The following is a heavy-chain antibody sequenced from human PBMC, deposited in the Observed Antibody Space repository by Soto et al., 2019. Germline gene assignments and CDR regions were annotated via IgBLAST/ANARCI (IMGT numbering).Heavy chain of an antibody. CDR3: ARLRIATNNYKWFDP. V-gene: IGHV4-31*03. D-gene: IGHD2-21*01. CDR1: GSALNSGNYY. Sequence: TLYLTCSVSGSALNSGNYYWSWIRQVPGKGLEWIGHIYVTGAVDYNPSLRDRITISQDTSERQFSLKLRLVTAADTAVYYCARLRIATNNYKWFDPWGQGTMVTVSS. J-gene: IGHJ5*02. CDR2: IYVTGAV.